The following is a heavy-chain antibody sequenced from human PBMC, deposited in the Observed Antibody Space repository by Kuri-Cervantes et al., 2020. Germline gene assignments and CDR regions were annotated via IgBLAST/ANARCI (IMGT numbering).Heavy chain of an antibody. J-gene: IGHJ4*02. V-gene: IGHV4-34*01. D-gene: IGHD4-17*01. CDR1: GGSFSGYY. CDR2: INHSGST. CDR3: ARSVWVTTAFDY. Sequence: SQTLSLTCAVYGGSFSGYYWNWIRQPPGKGLEWIGEINHSGSTNYNPSLKSRVTISIDTSKNQFSLKLSSVTAADTAVYYCARSVWVTTAFDYWGQGTLVTVSS.